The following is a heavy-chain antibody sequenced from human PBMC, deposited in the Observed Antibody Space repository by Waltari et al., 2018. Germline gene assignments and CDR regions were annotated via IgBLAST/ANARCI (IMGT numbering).Heavy chain of an antibody. J-gene: IGHJ3*02. V-gene: IGHV6-1*01. CDR1: RDSLFTTSVA. Sequence: QVQLQQSGPGLVKPSPTLSLTFAVSRDSLFTTSVAWNWIRQSPSRGLEWLGRTYYRSQWRNDYALSVKGRITVNPDTSKNHFSLQLDSVTPDDTAVYYCARGKFTAFDIWGQGTMVTVSS. CDR2: TYYRSQWRN. CDR3: ARGKFTAFDI.